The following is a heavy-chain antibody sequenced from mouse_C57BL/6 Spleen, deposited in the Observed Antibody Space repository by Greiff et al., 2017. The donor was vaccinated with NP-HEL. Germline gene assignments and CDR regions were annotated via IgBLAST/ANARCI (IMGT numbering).Heavy chain of an antibody. D-gene: IGHD1-1*01. J-gene: IGHJ4*01. CDR1: GFNIKNTY. CDR2: IDPANGNT. V-gene: IGHV14-3*01. CDR3: ARTITTVVGPMDY. Sequence: EVKLVESVAELVRPGASVKLSCTASGFNIKNTYMHWVKQRPEQGLEWIGRIDPANGNTKYAPKFQGKATITADTSSNTAYLQLSSLTSEDTAIYYCARTITTVVGPMDYWGQGTSVTVSS.